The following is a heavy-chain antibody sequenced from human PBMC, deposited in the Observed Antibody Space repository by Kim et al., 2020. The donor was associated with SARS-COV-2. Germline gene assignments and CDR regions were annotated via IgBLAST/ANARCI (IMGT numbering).Heavy chain of an antibody. CDR1: GGSVSSGSYF. D-gene: IGHD3-3*01. CDR3: ARAPNDFWSGYPYYFDY. Sequence: SETLSLTCTVSGGSVSSGSYFWSWIRQPPRKGLEWIGYIYYSGNTNYNPSLKSRVTMSVDTSKNQFSLKLRSVTAADTAVYYCARAPNDFWSGYPYYFDYWGQGTLVTVSS. CDR2: IYYSGNT. J-gene: IGHJ4*02. V-gene: IGHV4-61*01.